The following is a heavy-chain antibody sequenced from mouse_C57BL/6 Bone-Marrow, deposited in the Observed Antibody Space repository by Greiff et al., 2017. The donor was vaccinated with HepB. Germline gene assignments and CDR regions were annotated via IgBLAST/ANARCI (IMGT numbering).Heavy chain of an antibody. J-gene: IGHJ4*01. CDR1: GYTFTSYW. D-gene: IGHD1-1*01. CDR2: IHPNSGST. V-gene: IGHV1-64*01. CDR3: ARGYYGSRRAMDY. Sequence: QVHVKQPGAELVKPGASVKLSCKASGYTFTSYWMHWVKQRPGQGLEWIGMIHPNSGSTNYNEKFKSKATLTVDKSSSTAYMQLSSLTSEDSAVYYCARGYYGSRRAMDYWGQGTSVTVSS.